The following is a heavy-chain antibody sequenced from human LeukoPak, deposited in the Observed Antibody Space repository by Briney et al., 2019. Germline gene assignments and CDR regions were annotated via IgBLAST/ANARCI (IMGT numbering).Heavy chain of an antibody. CDR3: ARGYTADY. D-gene: IGHD5-18*01. CDR1: GGSFSGYY. CDR2: INHSGST. Sequence: PSETLSLTCAVHGGSFSGYYWSWIRQPPGKGLEWIGEINHSGSTNYNPSLKSRVTISVDTSKNQFSLKLSSVTAADTAVYYCARGYTADYWGQGTLVTVSS. J-gene: IGHJ4*02. V-gene: IGHV4-34*01.